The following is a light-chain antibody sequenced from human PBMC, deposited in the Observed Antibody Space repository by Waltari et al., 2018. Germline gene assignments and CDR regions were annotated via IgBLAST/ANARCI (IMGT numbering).Light chain of an antibody. CDR2: GKD. J-gene: IGLJ3*02. Sequence: SSELTQDPAVSVALGQTVRITCQGDSLRNPSARWYQLKPGQAPLLVIYGKDKRPSGIPDRISGYSSGATSSLTITGAQAEDEADYYCSSRNGRANQVVFAGGTKVTVL. CDR1: SLRNPS. CDR3: SSRNGRANQVV. V-gene: IGLV3-19*01.